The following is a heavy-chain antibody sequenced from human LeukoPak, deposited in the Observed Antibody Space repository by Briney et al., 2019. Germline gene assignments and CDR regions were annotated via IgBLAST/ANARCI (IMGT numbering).Heavy chain of an antibody. CDR1: GGSFSGYY. D-gene: IGHD2-2*01. CDR2: INHSGST. Sequence: SETLSLTRAVYGGSFSGYYWSWIRQPPGKGLEWIGEINHSGSTNYNPSLKSRVTISVDTSKNQFSLKLSSVTAADTAVYYCAREPLGYCSSTSCYYFDYWGQGTLVTVSS. J-gene: IGHJ4*02. CDR3: AREPLGYCSSTSCYYFDY. V-gene: IGHV4-34*01.